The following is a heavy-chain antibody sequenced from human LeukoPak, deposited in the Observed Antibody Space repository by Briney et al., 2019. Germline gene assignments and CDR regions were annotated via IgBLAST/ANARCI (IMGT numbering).Heavy chain of an antibody. CDR1: GGTFSSYA. J-gene: IGHJ4*02. D-gene: IGHD1/OR15-1a*01. V-gene: IGHV1-69*01. CDR2: IIPIFGTA. CDR3: ANSLLDRYNWNTYYFDY. Sequence: GSSVKVSCKASGGTFSSYAISWVRQAPGQGLEWMGGIIPIFGTANYAQKFQGRVTITADESTSTAYMELSSLRAEDTAVYYCANSLLDRYNWNTYYFDYWGQGTLVTVSS.